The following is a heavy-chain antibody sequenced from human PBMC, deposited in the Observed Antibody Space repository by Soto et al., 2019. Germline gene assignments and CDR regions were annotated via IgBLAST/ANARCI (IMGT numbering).Heavy chain of an antibody. CDR2: ISSSGSTI. V-gene: IGHV3-11*01. CDR1: GFTFSDYY. J-gene: IGHJ4*02. Sequence: GGSLRLSCAASGFTFSDYYMSWIRQAPGKGLEWVSYISSSGSTIYYADSVKGRFTISRDNAKNSLYLQMNSLRAEDTAVYYCARDRRLRFLEWFFDYWGQGTLVTVSS. CDR3: ARDRRLRFLEWFFDY. D-gene: IGHD3-3*01.